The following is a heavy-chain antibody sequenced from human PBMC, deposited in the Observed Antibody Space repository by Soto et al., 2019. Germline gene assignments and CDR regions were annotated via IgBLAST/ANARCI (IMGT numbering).Heavy chain of an antibody. Sequence: VQLVESGGGLVQPGGSLRLSCTASGFAFSSYWMNWVRRAPGKGLEWVASIEEDGNERYYVDSVKGSFTISRDNAMNSVYLQMNSLRAEDTAIYYCARAPQVTTFHYGMDVSDQGTTVTVSS. CDR2: IEEDGNER. CDR3: ARAPQVTTFHYGMDV. V-gene: IGHV3-7*05. CDR1: GFAFSSYW. D-gene: IGHD2-21*02. J-gene: IGHJ6*02.